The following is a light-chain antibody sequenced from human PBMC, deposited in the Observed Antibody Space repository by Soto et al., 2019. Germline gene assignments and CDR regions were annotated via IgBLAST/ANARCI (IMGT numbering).Light chain of an antibody. CDR1: QSVSSN. CDR2: DAS. CDR3: QQYGRSLT. J-gene: IGKJ4*01. Sequence: IVMTQPPATLSVSTGERATLSCRASQSVSSNLAWYQQKPGQAPRLLIYDASNRATGIPARFSGSGSGTDFTLTISRLEPEDFAVYYCQQYGRSLTFGGGTNVDI. V-gene: IGKV3-20*01.